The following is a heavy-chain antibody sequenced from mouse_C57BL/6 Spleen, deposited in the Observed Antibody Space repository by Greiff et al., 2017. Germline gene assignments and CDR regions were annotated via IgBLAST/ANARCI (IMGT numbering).Heavy chain of an antibody. CDR1: GYTFTSYW. CDR2: INPSSGYT. CDR3: ARYPFYDYDGTYYFDY. J-gene: IGHJ2*01. D-gene: IGHD2-4*01. Sequence: QVQLKQSGAELAKPGASVKLSCKASGYTFTSYWMHWVKQRPGQGLEWIGYINPSSGYTKYNQKFKDKATLTADKSSSTAYMLLSSLTYEDSAVYYCARYPFYDYDGTYYFDYWGQGTTLTVSS. V-gene: IGHV1-7*01.